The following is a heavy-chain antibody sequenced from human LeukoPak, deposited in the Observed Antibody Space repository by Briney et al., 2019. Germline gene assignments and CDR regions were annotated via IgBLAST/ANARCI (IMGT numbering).Heavy chain of an antibody. CDR2: ISSSSSYI. CDR3: ARDRGARLNLATAMVDY. V-gene: IGHV3-21*01. J-gene: IGHJ4*02. CDR1: GFTFSSYS. D-gene: IGHD5-18*01. Sequence: GGSLRLSCAASGFTFSSYSMNWVRQAPGKGLEWVSSISSSSSYIYYADSVKGRFTISRDNAKNSLYLQMNSLRAEDTAVYYCARDRGARLNLATAMVDYWGQGTLVTVSS.